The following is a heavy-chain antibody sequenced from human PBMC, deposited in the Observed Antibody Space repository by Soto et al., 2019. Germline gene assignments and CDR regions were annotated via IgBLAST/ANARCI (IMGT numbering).Heavy chain of an antibody. CDR3: ARRAGHYYCYYMDV. J-gene: IGHJ6*03. D-gene: IGHD3-10*01. Sequence: PSETLSLTCTVSGGSISSSSYYWGWIRQPPGKGLEWIGSIYYSGSTYYNPSLKSRVTISVDTSKNQFSLKLSSVTAADTAVYYCARRAGHYYCYYMDVWGKGTTVTVSS. V-gene: IGHV4-39*01. CDR2: IYYSGST. CDR1: GGSISSSSYY.